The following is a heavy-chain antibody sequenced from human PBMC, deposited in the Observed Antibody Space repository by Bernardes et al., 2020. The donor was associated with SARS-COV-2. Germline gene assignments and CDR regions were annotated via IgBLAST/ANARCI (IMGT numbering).Heavy chain of an antibody. D-gene: IGHD4-17*01. CDR1: GYSFTRYW. CDR2: TDPSYSYT. Sequence: SCKGPGYSFTRYWINWVRQMPGTGLVCMGRTDPSYSYTNYSPSFQGRVTISADKSTSTAYLQWSSLEASDTAMYYCARQGEDYDDSLDYWGEGTLV. J-gene: IGHJ4*02. CDR3: ARQGEDYDDSLDY. V-gene: IGHV5-10-1*01.